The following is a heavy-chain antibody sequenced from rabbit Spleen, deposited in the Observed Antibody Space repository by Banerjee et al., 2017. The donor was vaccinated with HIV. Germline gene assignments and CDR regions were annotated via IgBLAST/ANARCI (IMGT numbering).Heavy chain of an antibody. D-gene: IGHD8-1*01. Sequence: QEQLVESGGGLVQPEGSLTLTCTASGFSFSSSYYMCWVRQAPGKGLEWIACIYAGSSGYTYYASWAKGRFTISKSSSTTMTLEMTSLTAADTATYFCARDDSGASNYVLWGPGPLVTVS. V-gene: IGHV1S45*01. CDR3: ARDDSGASNYVL. CDR1: GFSFSSSYY. J-gene: IGHJ4*01. CDR2: IYAGSSGYT.